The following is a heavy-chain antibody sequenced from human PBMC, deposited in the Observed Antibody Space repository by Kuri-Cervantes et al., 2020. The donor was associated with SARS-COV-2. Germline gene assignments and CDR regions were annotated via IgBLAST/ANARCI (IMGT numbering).Heavy chain of an antibody. CDR3: AREAVGYCSGGSCYSHY. CDR1: GFTFSSYS. J-gene: IGHJ4*02. Sequence: GESLKISCAASGFTFSSYSMNWVRQAPGKGLEWVSYISSSSSTIYYADSVKGRFTISRDNAKNSLYLQMNSLRDEDTAVYYCAREAVGYCSGGSCYSHYWGQGTLVTVSS. D-gene: IGHD2-15*01. CDR2: ISSSSSTI. V-gene: IGHV3-48*02.